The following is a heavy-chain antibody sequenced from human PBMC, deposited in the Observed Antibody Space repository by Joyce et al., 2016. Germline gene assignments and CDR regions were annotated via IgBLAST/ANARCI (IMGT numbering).Heavy chain of an antibody. CDR3: AKILTATYSSGWFLDY. Sequence: QVQLVESGGGVVQPGRSLRLSCAASGLTLSNYGVHWVRQAPGKGLEWVAVISYDEIYKYYADSVKGRFTITRDNYKNTVFLEMNSLRTEDTAVYYCAKILTATYSSGWFLDYWGQGTLVTVSS. J-gene: IGHJ4*02. D-gene: IGHD6-25*01. CDR1: GLTLSNYG. CDR2: ISYDEIYK. V-gene: IGHV3-30*18.